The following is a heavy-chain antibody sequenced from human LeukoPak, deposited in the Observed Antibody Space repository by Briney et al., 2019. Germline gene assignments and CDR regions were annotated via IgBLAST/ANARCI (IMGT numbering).Heavy chain of an antibody. D-gene: IGHD6-19*01. CDR3: LRGGWGSLLDY. Sequence: GGSLRLSCAASGFNFRNYVMSWVRQAPGKGLEWVATISGSTGSGGNTYYADSVRGRFTISRDNSKNTLYLQMNSLRAEDTAVYYCLRGGWGSLLDYWGQGTLVTVSS. CDR2: ISGSTGSGGNT. J-gene: IGHJ4*02. CDR1: GFNFRNYV. V-gene: IGHV3-23*01.